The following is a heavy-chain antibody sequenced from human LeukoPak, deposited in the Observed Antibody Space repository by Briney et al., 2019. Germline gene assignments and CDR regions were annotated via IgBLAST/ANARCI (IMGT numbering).Heavy chain of an antibody. CDR1: GFTSSSYA. CDR3: ARYYGSGSFQDGMDV. CDR2: ISYDGSNK. Sequence: GGSLRLSCAASGFTSSSYAMRWVRQAPGKGLEWVAVISYDGSNKYYADSVKGRFTISRDNSKNTLYLQMNSLRAEDTAVYYCARYYGSGSFQDGMDVWGQGTTVTVSS. V-gene: IGHV3-30-3*01. J-gene: IGHJ6*02. D-gene: IGHD3-10*01.